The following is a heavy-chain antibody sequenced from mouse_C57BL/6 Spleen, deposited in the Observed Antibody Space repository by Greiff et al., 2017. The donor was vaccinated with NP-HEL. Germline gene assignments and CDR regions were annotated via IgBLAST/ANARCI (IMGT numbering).Heavy chain of an antibody. D-gene: IGHD1-1*02. CDR3: TRSGWDY. J-gene: IGHJ2*01. Sequence: VKLMESGAELVRPGASVTLSCKASGYTFTDYEMHWVKQTPVHGLEWIGAIDPETGGTAYNQKFKGKAILTADKSSSTAYMELRSLTSEDSAVYYCTRSGWDYWGQGTTLTVSS. CDR1: GYTFTDYE. V-gene: IGHV1-15*01. CDR2: IDPETGGT.